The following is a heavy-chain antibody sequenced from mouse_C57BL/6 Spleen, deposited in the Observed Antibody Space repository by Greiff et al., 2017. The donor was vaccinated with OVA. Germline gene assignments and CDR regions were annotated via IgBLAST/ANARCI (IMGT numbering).Heavy chain of an antibody. Sequence: EVQLQQSGPELVKPGASVKISCKASGYTFTDYYMNWVKQSHGKSLEWIGDINPNNGGTSYNQKFKGKATLTVDKSSSTAYMELRSLTSEDSAVYYCARGYYYGSPYYFDDWGQGTTLTVSS. D-gene: IGHD1-1*01. J-gene: IGHJ2*01. CDR1: GYTFTDYY. CDR2: INPNNGGT. V-gene: IGHV1-26*01. CDR3: ARGYYYGSPYYFDD.